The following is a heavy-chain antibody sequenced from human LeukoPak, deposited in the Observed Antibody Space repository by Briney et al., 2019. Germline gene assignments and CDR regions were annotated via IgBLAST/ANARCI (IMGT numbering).Heavy chain of an antibody. V-gene: IGHV4-59*01. CDR2: IYYSGST. CDR1: GGSISSYY. Sequence: PSETLSLTCTVSGGSISSYYWSWIRQPPAKGLEWIGYIYYSGSTNYNPSLKSRVTISVDTSKNQFSLKLSSVTAADTAVYYCARSARFSYGDCSDAFDIWGQGTMVTVSS. J-gene: IGHJ3*02. D-gene: IGHD2-21*02. CDR3: ARSARFSYGDCSDAFDI.